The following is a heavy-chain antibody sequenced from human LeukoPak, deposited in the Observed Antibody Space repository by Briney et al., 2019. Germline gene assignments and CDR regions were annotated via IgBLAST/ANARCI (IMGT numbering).Heavy chain of an antibody. Sequence: GGSLRLSCAASGFTFSSYGMHWVRQAPGKGLEWVSSISSSSSYIYYADSVKGRFTISRDNAKNSLYLQMNSLRAEDTAVYYCARDEASGSEIDYWGQGTLVTVSS. D-gene: IGHD3-10*01. V-gene: IGHV3-21*01. CDR3: ARDEASGSEIDY. J-gene: IGHJ4*02. CDR1: GFTFSSYG. CDR2: ISSSSSYI.